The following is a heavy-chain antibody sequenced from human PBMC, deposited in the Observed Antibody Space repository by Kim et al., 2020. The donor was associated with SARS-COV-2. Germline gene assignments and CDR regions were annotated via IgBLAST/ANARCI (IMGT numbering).Heavy chain of an antibody. D-gene: IGHD2-2*01. J-gene: IGHJ4*02. CDR3: ARAALGYCSSTSCFGFDY. CDR1: GGSISSYY. V-gene: IGHV4-59*01. CDR2: IYYSGST. Sequence: SETLSLTCTVSGGSISSYYWSWIRQPPGKGLEWIGYIYYSGSTNYNPSLKSRVTISVDTSKNQFSLKLSSVTAADTAVYYCARAALGYCSSTSCFGFDYWGQGTLVTVSS.